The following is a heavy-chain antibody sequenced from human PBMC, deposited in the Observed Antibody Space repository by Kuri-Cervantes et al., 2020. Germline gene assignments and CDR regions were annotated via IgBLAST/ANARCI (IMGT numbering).Heavy chain of an antibody. D-gene: IGHD3-10*01. CDR3: AGGALWFGENWFDP. CDR2: ISYDGSNK. V-gene: IGHV3-30-3*01. CDR1: GFTFSGYA. Sequence: GESLKISCAASGFTFSGYAMHWVRQAPGKGLEWVAVISYDGSNKYYADSVKGRFTISRDNAKNSLYLQMNSLRAEDTAVYYGAGGALWFGENWFDPWGQGTLVTVSS. J-gene: IGHJ5*02.